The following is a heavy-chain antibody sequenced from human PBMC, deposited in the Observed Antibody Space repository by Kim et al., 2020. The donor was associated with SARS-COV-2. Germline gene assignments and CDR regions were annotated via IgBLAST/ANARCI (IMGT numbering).Heavy chain of an antibody. CDR2: ISGSGGST. D-gene: IGHD6-13*01. V-gene: IGHV3-23*01. CDR3: AKGRGSSRVPAWFDP. CDR1: GFTFSSYA. J-gene: IGHJ5*02. Sequence: GGSLRLSCAASGFTFSSYAMSWVRQAPGKGLEWVSAISGSGGSTYYADSVKGRFTISRDNSKNTLYLQRNSLRAEDTAVYYCAKGRGSSRVPAWFDPWGQGTLVTVSS.